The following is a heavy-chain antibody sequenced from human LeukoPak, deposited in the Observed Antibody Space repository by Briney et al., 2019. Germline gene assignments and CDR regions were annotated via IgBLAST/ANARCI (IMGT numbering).Heavy chain of an antibody. CDR1: GFTFSSYS. J-gene: IGHJ4*02. CDR3: AASTIFGALDY. CDR2: ISSSSSTI. V-gene: IGHV3-48*01. Sequence: GGSLRLSCAASGFTFSSYSMNWDRQAPGKGLEWVSYISSSSSTIYYADSVKGRFTISRDNAKNSLYLQMNSLRAGDTAVYYCAASTIFGALDYWGQGTLVTVSS. D-gene: IGHD3-3*01.